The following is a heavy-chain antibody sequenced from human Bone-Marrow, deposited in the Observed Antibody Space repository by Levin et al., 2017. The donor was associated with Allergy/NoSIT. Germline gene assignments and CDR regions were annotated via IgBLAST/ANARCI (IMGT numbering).Heavy chain of an antibody. CDR3: ARETKLTDAFDI. Sequence: ASVKVSCKASGYTFTGYYMHWVRQAPGQGLEWMAWFNPHNGDTHYAQKFQGRVTLTRDTSISTAYMDLSRLKSDDSAVYFCARETKLTDAFDIWGEGTMVIVSS. V-gene: IGHV1-2*02. D-gene: IGHD3-10*01. CDR2: FNPHNGDT. CDR1: GYTFTGYY. J-gene: IGHJ3*02.